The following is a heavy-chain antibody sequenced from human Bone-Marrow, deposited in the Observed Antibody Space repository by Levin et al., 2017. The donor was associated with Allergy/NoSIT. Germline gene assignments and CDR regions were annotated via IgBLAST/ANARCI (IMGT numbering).Heavy chain of an antibody. CDR2: IYYGGTI. V-gene: IGHV4-30-4*01. CDR1: GGSLNSGDFY. D-gene: IGHD2-2*01. J-gene: IGHJ5*02. CDR3: ARDLDRGSST. Sequence: SETLSLTCTVSGGSLNSGDFYWSWVRQPPGKGLEWIGYIYYGGTIYYNPSLESRVLISVDSSKNQFSLRLSSVTAADTAVYYCARDLDRGSSTWGQGSLVTVSS.